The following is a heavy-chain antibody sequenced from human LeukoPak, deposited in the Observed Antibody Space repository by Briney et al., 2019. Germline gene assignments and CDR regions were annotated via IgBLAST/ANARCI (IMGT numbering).Heavy chain of an antibody. D-gene: IGHD3-22*01. CDR3: ASYDSNGYYIAY. CDR1: GDSGA. J-gene: IGHJ4*02. CDR2: TYYRPKWYY. Sequence: SQTLSLTCAISGDSGAWNWIRQSPSRGLEWLGRTYYRPKWYYHYAVSVKSRITINPDTSKNQFSLQLKSVTPEDTAVYYCASYDSNGYYIAYWGQGTLVTVSS. V-gene: IGHV6-1*01.